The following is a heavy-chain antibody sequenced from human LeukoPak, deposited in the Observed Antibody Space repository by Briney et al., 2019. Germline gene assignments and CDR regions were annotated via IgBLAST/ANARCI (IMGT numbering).Heavy chain of an antibody. CDR3: ATHYYDSRGYDEGYYFDY. V-gene: IGHV3-11*06. J-gene: IGHJ4*02. D-gene: IGHD3-22*01. CDR2: INSYSNYT. CDR1: GFSFSDYY. Sequence: PGGSLRLSCAASGFSFSDYYMSWIRQAPGKGLEWVSFINSYSNYTNYADSVKGRFSISRDNAKSSLYLQMNSLRAEDTAVYYCATHYYDSRGYDEGYYFDYWGQGTLVTVSS.